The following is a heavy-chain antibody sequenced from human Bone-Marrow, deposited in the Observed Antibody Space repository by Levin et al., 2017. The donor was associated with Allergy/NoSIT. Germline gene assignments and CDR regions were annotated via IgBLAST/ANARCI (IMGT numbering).Heavy chain of an antibody. CDR2: ISWNSGTI. Sequence: GGSLRLSCAASGFTFDDYAMHWVRQGPGKGLEWVSGISWNSGTIKYADSVRGRFTISRDNAKNSLYLEMNSLRAEDTALYYCAKTLITKSGESLQFLDWLSPFDSWGQGTPVTVSS. J-gene: IGHJ4*02. CDR1: GFTFDDYA. CDR3: AKTLITKSGESLQFLDWLSPFDS. V-gene: IGHV3-9*01. D-gene: IGHD3-3*01.